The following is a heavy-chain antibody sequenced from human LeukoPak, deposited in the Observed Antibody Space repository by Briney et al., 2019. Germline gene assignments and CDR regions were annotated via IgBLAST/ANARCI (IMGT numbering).Heavy chain of an antibody. Sequence: GGSLRLSCAASGFTFSSYAMSWVRQAPGKGLEWVSVIGGSGGSTYYADSVKGRFTISRDSSKNTLYLQMNSLRAEDTAIYYCARVIRAAPGKGYFDYWGQGTLVTVSS. CDR3: ARVIRAAPGKGYFDY. CDR1: GFTFSSYA. V-gene: IGHV3-23*01. J-gene: IGHJ4*02. CDR2: IGGSGGST. D-gene: IGHD6-13*01.